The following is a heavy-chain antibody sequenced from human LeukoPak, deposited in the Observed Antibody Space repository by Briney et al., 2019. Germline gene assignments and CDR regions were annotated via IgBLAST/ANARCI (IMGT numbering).Heavy chain of an antibody. CDR2: IDGSGGGT. D-gene: IGHD4-17*01. CDR3: GKVGDDAFDI. CDR1: GFTFSSYA. J-gene: IGHJ3*02. V-gene: IGHV3-23*01. Sequence: TGGSLRLSCAASGFTFSSYAMTWVRQAPGKGLQWVSAIDGSGGGTYYADSVKGRFTISRDNSKNTLYLLMNHLRAEDTAIYYCGKVGDDAFDIWGQGTMITVS.